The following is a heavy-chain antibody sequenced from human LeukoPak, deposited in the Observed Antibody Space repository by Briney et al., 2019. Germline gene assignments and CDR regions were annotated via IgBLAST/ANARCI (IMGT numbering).Heavy chain of an antibody. CDR3: AKGDGYSYGTIDY. CDR1: GFTLRDYW. J-gene: IGHJ4*02. Sequence: GGSLRLSCAASGFTLRDYWMHWVRQAPGKGLEWVSAISGSGGSTYYADSVKGRFTISRDNSKNTLYLQMNSLRAEDTAVYYCAKGDGYSYGTIDYWGQGTLVTVSS. CDR2: ISGSGGST. V-gene: IGHV3-23*01. D-gene: IGHD5-18*01.